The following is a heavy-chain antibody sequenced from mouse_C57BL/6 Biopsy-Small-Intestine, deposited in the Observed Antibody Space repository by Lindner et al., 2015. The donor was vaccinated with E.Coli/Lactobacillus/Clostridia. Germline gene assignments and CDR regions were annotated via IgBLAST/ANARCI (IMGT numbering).Heavy chain of an antibody. CDR1: GYTFTSYW. J-gene: IGHJ2*01. Sequence: VQLQESGPELVKPGASVKMSCKASGYTFTSYWITWVKQRPGQGLEWIGDIYPGSGSTNYNEKFKSKAILTVDTSSSTAYMQLSSLTSEDSAVYYCARRAYGNYVDYWGQGTTLTVSS. CDR3: ARRAYGNYVDY. D-gene: IGHD2-1*01. CDR2: IYPGSGST. V-gene: IGHV1-55*01.